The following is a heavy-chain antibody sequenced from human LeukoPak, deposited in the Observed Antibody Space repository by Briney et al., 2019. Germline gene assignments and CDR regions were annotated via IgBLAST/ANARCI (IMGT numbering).Heavy chain of an antibody. CDR1: GGSISSGDYY. J-gene: IGHJ4*02. CDR2: IYYSGST. Sequence: PSETLSLTCTVSGGSISSGDYYWSWIRQPPGKGLEWIGYIYYSGSTYYNPSLKSRVTISVDTSKNQFSLKLSSVTAAGTAVYYCAREVGTGDFDYWGQGTLVTVSS. V-gene: IGHV4-30-4*01. CDR3: AREVGTGDFDY. D-gene: IGHD7-27*01.